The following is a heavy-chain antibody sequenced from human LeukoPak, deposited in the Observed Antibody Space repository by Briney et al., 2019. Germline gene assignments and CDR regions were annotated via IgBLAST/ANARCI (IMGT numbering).Heavy chain of an antibody. J-gene: IGHJ4*02. D-gene: IGHD3-22*01. CDR1: GYTFTSYG. V-gene: IGHV1-18*01. CDR2: ISAYNGNT. Sequence: ASVKVSCKASGYTFTSYGISWVRQAPGQGLEWMGGISAYNGNTNYAQKLQGRVTMTTDTSTSTAYMELRSLRSDDTAVYYCARSSYCYESSGYVVSTAFDYWGEETLVTVPT. CDR3: ARSSYCYESSGYVVSTAFDY.